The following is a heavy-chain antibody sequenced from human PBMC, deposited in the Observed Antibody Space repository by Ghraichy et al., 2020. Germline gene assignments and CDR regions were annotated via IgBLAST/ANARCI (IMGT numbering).Heavy chain of an antibody. Sequence: GESLRLSCAASGFTFSSYAMSWVRQAPGKGLEWVSAISGSGGSTYYADSVKGRFTISRDNSKNTLYLQMNSLRAEDTAVYYCAKAIRATVTSSFDYWGQGTLVTVSS. D-gene: IGHD4-17*01. CDR3: AKAIRATVTSSFDY. J-gene: IGHJ4*02. CDR2: ISGSGGST. CDR1: GFTFSSYA. V-gene: IGHV3-23*01.